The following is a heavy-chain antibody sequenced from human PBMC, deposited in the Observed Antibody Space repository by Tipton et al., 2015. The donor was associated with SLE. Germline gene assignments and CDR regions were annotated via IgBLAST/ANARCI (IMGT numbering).Heavy chain of an antibody. CDR2: VYYSGST. V-gene: IGHV4-59*08. CDR1: GGSINNYY. J-gene: IGHJ5*02. D-gene: IGHD5-24*01. Sequence: TLSLTCTVSGGSINNYYWSWIRQPPGKGLEWIGYVYYSGSTNYSPSLKSRVTISVDTSKNQFSLKLGSVTAADTAVCYCARRGSYMGPLQAWGQGTLVTVSS. CDR3: ARRGSYMGPLQA.